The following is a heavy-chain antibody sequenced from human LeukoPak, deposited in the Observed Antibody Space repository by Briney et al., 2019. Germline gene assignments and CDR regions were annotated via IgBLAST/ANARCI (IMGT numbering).Heavy chain of an antibody. CDR2: ISYDGSNK. CDR3: AKDRDASAFDY. Sequence: AGRSLRLSCAASGFTFSSYGMHWVRQAPGKGLEWVAVISYDGSNKYYADSVKGRFTISRDNSKNTLYLQMNSLRAEDTAVYYCAKDRDASAFDYWGQGTLVTVSS. J-gene: IGHJ4*02. CDR1: GFTFSSYG. V-gene: IGHV3-30*18. D-gene: IGHD1-26*01.